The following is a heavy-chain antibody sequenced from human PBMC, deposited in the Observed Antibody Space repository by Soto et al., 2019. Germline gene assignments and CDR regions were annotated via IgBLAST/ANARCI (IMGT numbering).Heavy chain of an antibody. D-gene: IGHD5-12*01. Sequence: GXSVKVSYKASGYTFTSYGISLVRHSPGQGLEWMGWISAYNGNTNYAQKLQGRVTMTTDTSTSTAYMELRSLRSDDTAVYYCARDFNYDWNYYYGMDVWGQGTTVTVSS. CDR1: GYTFTSYG. CDR2: ISAYNGNT. CDR3: ARDFNYDWNYYYGMDV. J-gene: IGHJ6*02. V-gene: IGHV1-18*01.